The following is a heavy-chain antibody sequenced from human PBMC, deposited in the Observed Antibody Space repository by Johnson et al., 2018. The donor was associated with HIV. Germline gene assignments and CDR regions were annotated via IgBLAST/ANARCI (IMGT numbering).Heavy chain of an antibody. CDR2: INWNGGSI. Sequence: VQLVESGGGVVRPGESLRLSCAASGFTFDDYGMSWVRQAPGKGLEWVSGINWNGGSIGYGSAVRGVFTIPRDNANNALYLQMNSLRVDDTALYYCARARSPTFIATAGRDAFDIWGQGTMVTVSS. V-gene: IGHV3-20*04. CDR3: ARARSPTFIATAGRDAFDI. J-gene: IGHJ3*02. CDR1: GFTFDDYG. D-gene: IGHD6-13*01.